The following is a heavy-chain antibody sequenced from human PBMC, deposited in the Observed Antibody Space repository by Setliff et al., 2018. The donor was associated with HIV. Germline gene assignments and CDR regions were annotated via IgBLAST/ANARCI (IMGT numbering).Heavy chain of an antibody. Sequence: ASVKVSCKTSGYTFTSYGITWVRQAPGQGLEWVGWISAYNGYTNYAQKFQGRVTMTRDTSTTTVYMELRNVRSDDTAMYYCTRELNWAFDPWGQGTQVTVSS. CDR3: TRELNWAFDP. D-gene: IGHD7-27*01. J-gene: IGHJ5*02. CDR1: GYTFTSYG. CDR2: ISAYNGYT. V-gene: IGHV1-18*01.